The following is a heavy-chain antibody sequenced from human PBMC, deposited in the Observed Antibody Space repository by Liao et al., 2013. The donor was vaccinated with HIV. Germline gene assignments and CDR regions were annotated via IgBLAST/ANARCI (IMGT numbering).Heavy chain of an antibody. D-gene: IGHD3-3*01. CDR2: IHTTGSA. Sequence: QVQLQESGPGLVKPSETLSLTCTVSGGSISSYYWSWIRQPAGEGLGWIGRIHTTGSANYNPSLKSRVTMSVDTSKNQFSLKLTSVTAADTAVYYCARDSGDDFWSGYYSANWFDPWGQGTLVTVSS. CDR1: GGSISSYY. CDR3: ARDSGDDFWSGYYSANWFDP. V-gene: IGHV4-4*07. J-gene: IGHJ5*02.